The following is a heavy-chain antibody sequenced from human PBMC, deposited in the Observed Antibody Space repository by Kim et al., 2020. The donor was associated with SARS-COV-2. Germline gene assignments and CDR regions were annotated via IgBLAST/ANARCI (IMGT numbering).Heavy chain of an antibody. Sequence: KFQGRVTMTRNTSISTAYMELSSLRSEDTAVYYCAREGFVWEDDGAWDYWGQGTLVTVSS. J-gene: IGHJ4*02. CDR3: AREGFVWEDDGAWDY. V-gene: IGHV1-8*01. D-gene: IGHD1-26*01.